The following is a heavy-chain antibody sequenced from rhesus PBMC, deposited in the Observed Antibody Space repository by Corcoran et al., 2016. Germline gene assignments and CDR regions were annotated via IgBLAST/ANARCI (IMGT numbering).Heavy chain of an antibody. V-gene: IGHV4S10*01. CDR2: IYGSSTST. CDR3: ARDWDAFDF. CDR1: GSSISDSYR. J-gene: IGHJ3*01. Sequence: QVQLQESGPGVVKPSETLSLTCAVSGSSISDSYRWSWIRQPPGKGLEWIGYIYGSSTSTNYNPSLNSQVTISKDTSKNQFSLKLSSVTAADTAVYYCARDWDAFDFWGQGLRVTVSS.